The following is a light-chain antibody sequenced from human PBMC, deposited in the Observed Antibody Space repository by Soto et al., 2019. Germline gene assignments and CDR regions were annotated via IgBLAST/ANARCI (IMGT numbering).Light chain of an antibody. CDR2: DNS. Sequence: QSVLTQPPSVSAAPGQKVTISCSGSSSNIGKNYVSWYQQVPGSAPKLVIYDNSKRPSGIPDRFTGSRSATSATLGITGLQSGDEADYYCGTWDSSLSAGVFGSGTKVTVL. J-gene: IGLJ1*01. CDR1: SSNIGKNY. CDR3: GTWDSSLSAGV. V-gene: IGLV1-51*01.